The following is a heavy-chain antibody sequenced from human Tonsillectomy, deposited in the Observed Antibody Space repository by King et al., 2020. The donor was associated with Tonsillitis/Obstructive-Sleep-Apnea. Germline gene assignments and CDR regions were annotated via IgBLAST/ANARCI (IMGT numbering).Heavy chain of an antibody. CDR3: ARAPALAPPLKIASTTTTFDL. Sequence: QLVQSGPEVRKPGASVKVSCKASSDSFTTCGIAWVRQAPGQGLEWMGWISGDNGRTDYAQKFQGRVTLTTDTSTTTAYMDLRSLTSDDTAVYYCARAPALAPPLKIASTTTTFDLWGQGTTVTVSS. D-gene: IGHD1-26*01. CDR2: ISGDNGRT. J-gene: IGHJ3*01. V-gene: IGHV1-18*01. CDR1: SDSFTTCG.